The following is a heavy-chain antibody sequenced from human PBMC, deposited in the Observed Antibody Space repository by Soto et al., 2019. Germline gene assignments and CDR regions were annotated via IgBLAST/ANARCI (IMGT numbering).Heavy chain of an antibody. CDR2: LIPMFGTA. CDR1: GDTFSSSA. CDR3: ARGIRDSSGWDVDY. D-gene: IGHD6-19*01. V-gene: IGHV1-69*06. J-gene: IGHJ4*02. Sequence: QVQLVQSGAEVKEPGSSVKVSCKASGDTFSSSAISWVRQAPGQGLEWMGGLIPMFGTANYAQKFQGRGMITADKATSTVYMELTSLRSEDTAVYYGARGIRDSSGWDVDYWGQGTLVTVSS.